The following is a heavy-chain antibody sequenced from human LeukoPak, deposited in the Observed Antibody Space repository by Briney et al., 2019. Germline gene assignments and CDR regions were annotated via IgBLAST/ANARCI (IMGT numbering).Heavy chain of an antibody. Sequence: GGSLTLSCATSAFTFSSYAMYWVRQPPGKGLEWVAGISYDGSNEYNADSVTGRFTIFRDNPQNTLYLLMNSLRAEDAAMYYCAKDRIVGGSSGIDYWGQGTLVTVSS. D-gene: IGHD1-26*01. CDR2: ISYDGSNE. J-gene: IGHJ4*02. CDR1: AFTFSSYA. V-gene: IGHV3-30*18. CDR3: AKDRIVGGSSGIDY.